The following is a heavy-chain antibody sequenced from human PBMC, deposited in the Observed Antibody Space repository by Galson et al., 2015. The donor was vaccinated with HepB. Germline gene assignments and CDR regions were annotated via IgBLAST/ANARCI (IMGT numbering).Heavy chain of an antibody. D-gene: IGHD3-10*01. CDR1: GFTFSSYW. Sequence: SLRLSCAGSGFTFSSYWMYWVRQAPGKGLVWVARINSDGSSRNYADSVKGRFTISRDNAKNTLYLQMDSLRAEDTAVYYCARGTMGGIIDYWGQGTLVTVSS. V-gene: IGHV3-74*01. CDR3: ARGTMGGIIDY. CDR2: INSDGSSR. J-gene: IGHJ4*02.